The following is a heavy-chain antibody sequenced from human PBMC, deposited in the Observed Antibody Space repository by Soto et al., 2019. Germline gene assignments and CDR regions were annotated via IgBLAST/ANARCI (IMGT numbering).Heavy chain of an antibody. D-gene: IGHD3-16*01. CDR3: ARGRGKGYTFWGFNDEDGGSMDV. Sequence: QESLHQWGGGLLKPSETLSLTCAVYGGSFRGYYWNWIRQPPGKGLEWIGEINHSRNTNYNPSLKSRVTMSVDTSKSQFSLKLSSVTAADTAVYYCARGRGKGYTFWGFNDEDGGSMDVWGKGATVTVSP. V-gene: IGHV4-34*01. J-gene: IGHJ6*04. CDR2: INHSRNT. CDR1: GGSFRGYY.